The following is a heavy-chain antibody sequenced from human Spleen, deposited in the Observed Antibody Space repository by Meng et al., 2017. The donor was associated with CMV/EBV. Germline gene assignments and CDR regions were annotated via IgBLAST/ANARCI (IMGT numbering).Heavy chain of an antibody. V-gene: IGHV4-34*01. CDR2: INHSGST. D-gene: IGHD6-19*01. J-gene: IGHJ4*02. CDR3: ARGRMGIAVAGYYFDY. Sequence: SETLSLTCAVYGGSFSGYYWSWIRQPPGKGLEWIGEINHSGSTNYNSSLKSRVTISVDTSKNQFSLKLSSVTAADTAVYYCARGRMGIAVAGYYFDYWGQGTLVTVSS. CDR1: GGSFSGYY.